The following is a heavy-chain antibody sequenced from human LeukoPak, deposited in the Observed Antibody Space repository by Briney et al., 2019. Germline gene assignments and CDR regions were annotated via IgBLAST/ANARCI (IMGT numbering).Heavy chain of an antibody. D-gene: IGHD3-9*01. Sequence: SETLSLTCTVSGGSISSYYWSWIRQPPGKGLEWIGYIYYSGSTTYNPSLKSRVIISVDTSKNQFSLKLSSVTAADTAVYYCARGGYYDILTGYLLDYWGQGTLVTVSS. V-gene: IGHV4-59*01. CDR3: ARGGYYDILTGYLLDY. CDR1: GGSISSYY. CDR2: IYYSGST. J-gene: IGHJ4*02.